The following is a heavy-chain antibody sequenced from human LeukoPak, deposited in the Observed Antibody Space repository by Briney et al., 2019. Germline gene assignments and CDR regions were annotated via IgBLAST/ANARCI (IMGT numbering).Heavy chain of an antibody. D-gene: IGHD5-18*01. J-gene: IGHJ4*02. CDR2: INPSGGST. CDR1: GYTFTGYY. Sequence: ASVKVSCKASGYTFTGYYMHWVRQVPGQGLEWMGIINPSGGSTSYAQKFQGRVTMTRDMSTSTVYMELSSLRSEDTAVYYCARDGIQLWYFDYWGQGTLVTVSS. CDR3: ARDGIQLWYFDY. V-gene: IGHV1-46*01.